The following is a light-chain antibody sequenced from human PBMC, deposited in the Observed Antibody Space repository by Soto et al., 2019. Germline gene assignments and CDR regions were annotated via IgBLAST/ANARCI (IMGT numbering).Light chain of an antibody. Sequence: DIVMTQSPDSLAVSLGERATINCKSSQSILYISNSKNYLAWYQQKPGQPPKLLIYWASTRESGVPDRFSGSGFGTDFTLTISSLQAEDVAVYHCQQYYNTPYTFGQGTKLEIK. CDR1: QSILYISNSKNY. CDR2: WAS. J-gene: IGKJ2*01. CDR3: QQYYNTPYT. V-gene: IGKV4-1*01.